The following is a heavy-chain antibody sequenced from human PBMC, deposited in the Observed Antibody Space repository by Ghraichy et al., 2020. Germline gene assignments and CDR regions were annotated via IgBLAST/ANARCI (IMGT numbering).Heavy chain of an antibody. CDR3: ASFRSGTGSYYLS. D-gene: IGHD1-26*01. Sequence: SETLSLTCTVSGGSINSHFWNWIRQPPGKGLEWIGDVYYTGSSDYNPSLKSRVAISIDTSKNQFSLKLISVTSADTAVYYCASFRSGTGSYYLSWGQGTLVTVSS. CDR1: GGSINSHF. V-gene: IGHV4-59*11. J-gene: IGHJ4*02. CDR2: VYYTGSS.